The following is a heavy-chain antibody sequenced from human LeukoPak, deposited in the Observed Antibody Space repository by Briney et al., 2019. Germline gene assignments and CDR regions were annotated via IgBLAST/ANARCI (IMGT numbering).Heavy chain of an antibody. J-gene: IGHJ4*02. Sequence: SETLSLTCTVSGGSISGYYWSWIRQPAGSGLEWLGRVYTSGNTNYNPSLKSRVTMSVDTSKNQFSLRLSSVTAADTAVYYCARASIAVAVNYWGQGTLVTVSS. CDR1: GGSISGYY. V-gene: IGHV4-4*07. CDR2: VYTSGNT. D-gene: IGHD6-19*01. CDR3: ARASIAVAVNY.